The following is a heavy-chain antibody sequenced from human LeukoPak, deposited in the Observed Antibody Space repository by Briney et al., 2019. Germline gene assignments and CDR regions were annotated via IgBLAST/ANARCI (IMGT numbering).Heavy chain of an antibody. CDR3: ASIYSFMDY. V-gene: IGHV3-30-3*01. D-gene: IGHD4-11*01. CDR2: ISNDGSSE. J-gene: IGHJ4*02. Sequence: GGSLRLSCAASGFTFSTYGMHWVRQAPGKGLEWVAFISNDGSSEYYADSVKGRFTISRDNSKNTLYLQMNSLRTEDTAIYYCASIYSFMDYWGQGALVTVSS. CDR1: GFTFSTYG.